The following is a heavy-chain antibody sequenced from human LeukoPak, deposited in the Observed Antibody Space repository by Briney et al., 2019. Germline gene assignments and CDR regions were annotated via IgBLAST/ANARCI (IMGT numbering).Heavy chain of an antibody. D-gene: IGHD6-19*01. CDR3: ARLPYSSGWSDAFDY. Sequence: SETLSLTCTVSGGSISSYYWSWIRQPPGKGLEWIGYIYYSGSTNYNPSLKSRVTISVDTSKNQFSLKLSSVTAADTAVYYCARLPYSSGWSDAFDYWGQGTLVIVSS. CDR1: GGSISSYY. V-gene: IGHV4-59*08. J-gene: IGHJ4*02. CDR2: IYYSGST.